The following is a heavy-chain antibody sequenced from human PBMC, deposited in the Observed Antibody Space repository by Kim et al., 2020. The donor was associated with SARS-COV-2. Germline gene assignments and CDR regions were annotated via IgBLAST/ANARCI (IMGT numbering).Heavy chain of an antibody. CDR2: TYYSGNT. Sequence: SETLSLTCTVSGGSLSSSSYYWGWIRQPPGKGLEWIGTTYYSGNTYYNPSLESRVTISVDTSKNQFSLKLGSVTAADTAVYYCARHQRYSSGRYVAFYYYYMAVWGKGTTVTVSS. CDR3: ARHQRYSSGRYVAFYYYYMAV. CDR1: GGSLSSSSYY. V-gene: IGHV4-39*01. D-gene: IGHD6-19*01. J-gene: IGHJ6*03.